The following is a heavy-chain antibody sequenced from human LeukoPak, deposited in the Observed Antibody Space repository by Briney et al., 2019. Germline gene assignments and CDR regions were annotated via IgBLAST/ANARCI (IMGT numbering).Heavy chain of an antibody. Sequence: GGSLRLSCAASGFTFSSYAMSWVRQAPGKGLEWVSAISGSGGRTYYADSVKGRFTISRDNSKNTLYLQMNSLRAEDTAVYYCAKARGYCSGGSCYSNYFDYWGQGTLVTVSS. CDR1: GFTFSSYA. CDR3: AKARGYCSGGSCYSNYFDY. CDR2: ISGSGGRT. D-gene: IGHD2-15*01. J-gene: IGHJ4*02. V-gene: IGHV3-23*01.